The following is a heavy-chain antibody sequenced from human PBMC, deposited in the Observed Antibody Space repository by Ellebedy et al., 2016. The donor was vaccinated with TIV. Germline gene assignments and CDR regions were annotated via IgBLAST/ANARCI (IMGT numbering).Heavy chain of an antibody. D-gene: IGHD4-17*01. V-gene: IGHV3-33*01. CDR2: IWNDGSDK. CDR3: AREAVTRNYYYGMDV. CDR1: GFTFSSYG. J-gene: IGHJ6*02. Sequence: PGGSLRLSCAPSGFTFSSYGMHWVRQAPGKGLEWVAVIWNDGSDKKYADSVKGRFTISRDNSKNTLYLQMNSLRAEDTGIYYCAREAVTRNYYYGMDVWGQGTTVTVFS.